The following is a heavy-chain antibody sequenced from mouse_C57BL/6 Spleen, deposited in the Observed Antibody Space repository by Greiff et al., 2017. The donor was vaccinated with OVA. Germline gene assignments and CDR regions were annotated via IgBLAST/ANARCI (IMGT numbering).Heavy chain of an antibody. CDR1: GYTFTSYW. CDR3: AVYGSSSYYAMDY. CDR2: IDPSDSYT. V-gene: IGHV1-50*01. Sequence: QVQLQQPGAELVKPGASVKLSCKASGYTFTSYWMQWVKQRPGQGLEWIGEIDPSDSYTNYNQKFKGKATLSVDTSSSTAYMQLSSLTSEDSAVYYCAVYGSSSYYAMDYWGQGTSVTVSS. J-gene: IGHJ4*01. D-gene: IGHD1-1*01.